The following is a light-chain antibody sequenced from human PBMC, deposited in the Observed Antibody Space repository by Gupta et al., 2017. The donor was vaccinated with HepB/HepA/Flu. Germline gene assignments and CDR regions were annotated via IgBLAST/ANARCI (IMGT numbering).Light chain of an antibody. Sequence: SVLTQPPSVSGAPGQRVTISCTGSSPNIGAGYDVHWYQQLPGTAPKLLIYGNSNRPSGGPDRFSGSKSGTSAALAITELQAEEEADYYCQSYDSSRSGSYVFGTGTKVTVL. J-gene: IGLJ1*01. V-gene: IGLV1-40*01. CDR2: GNS. CDR1: SPNIGAGYD. CDR3: QSYDSSRSGSYV.